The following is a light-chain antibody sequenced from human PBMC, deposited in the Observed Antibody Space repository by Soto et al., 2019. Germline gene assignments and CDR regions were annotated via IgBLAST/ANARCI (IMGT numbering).Light chain of an antibody. V-gene: IGKV4-1*01. J-gene: IGKJ1*01. Sequence: DIVMTQSPDSLAVSLGERSTINCKSSQSILYSSNNKNYLAWYQQKPGQPPKLLIYWASTRESGLSDQSSDSGTGSDFPVTIRSRQAEDVEVYYCKPYYTPWKFGQVTKV. CDR3: KPYYTPWK. CDR2: WAS. CDR1: QSILYSSNNKNY.